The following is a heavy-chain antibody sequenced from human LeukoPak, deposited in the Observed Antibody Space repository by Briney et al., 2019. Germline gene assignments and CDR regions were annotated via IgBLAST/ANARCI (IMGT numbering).Heavy chain of an antibody. CDR3: ARDLNHYYGMDV. J-gene: IGHJ6*02. CDR1: GFTFSDYY. V-gene: IGHV3-11*06. Sequence: GGSLRLSCAASGFTFSDYYMSWIRQAPGKGLEWVSCISSSSSYTNYADSVKGRFTISRDNAKNSLYLQMNSLRAEDTAVYYCARDLNHYYGMDVWGQGTTVTVSS. CDR2: ISSSSSYT.